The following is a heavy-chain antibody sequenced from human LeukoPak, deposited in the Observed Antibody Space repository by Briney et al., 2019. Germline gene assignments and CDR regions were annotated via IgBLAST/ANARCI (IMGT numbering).Heavy chain of an antibody. D-gene: IGHD5-24*01. CDR1: GGSISSYY. CDR2: IYYSGST. J-gene: IGHJ4*02. V-gene: IGHV4-59*01. Sequence: SETLSLTCTVSGGSISSYYWSWIRQPPGKGLEWIGYIYYSGSTNYNPSLKSRVTISVDTSKNQFSLKLSSVTAADTAVYYCARSRDGWSFDHWGQGTLVTVSS. CDR3: ARSRDGWSFDH.